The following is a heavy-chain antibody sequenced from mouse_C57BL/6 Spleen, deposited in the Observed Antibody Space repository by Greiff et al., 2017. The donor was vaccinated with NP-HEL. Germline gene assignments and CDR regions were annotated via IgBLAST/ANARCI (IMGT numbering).Heavy chain of an antibody. CDR3: ARAPYYDYDAPAY. Sequence: VQLQQPGTELVKPGASVKLSCKASGYTFTSYWMHWVKQRPGQGLEWIGNINPSNGGTNYNEKFKSKATLTVDKSSSTAYMQLSSLTSEDSAVYYCARAPYYDYDAPAYWGQGTLVTVSA. CDR1: GYTFTSYW. D-gene: IGHD2-4*01. J-gene: IGHJ3*01. CDR2: INPSNGGT. V-gene: IGHV1-53*01.